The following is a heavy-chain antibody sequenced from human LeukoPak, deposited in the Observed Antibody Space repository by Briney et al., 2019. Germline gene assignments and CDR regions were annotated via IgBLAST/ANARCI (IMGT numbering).Heavy chain of an antibody. CDR2: FGPEDGET. V-gene: IGHV1-24*01. Sequence: ASVKVSCKVSGYTLTELSMHWVRQAPGKGLEWMGGFGPEDGETIYAQKFQGRVTMTEDTSTDTAYMELSSLRSEDTAVYYCATDRGNRKAIDAFDIWGQGTMVTVSS. J-gene: IGHJ3*02. D-gene: IGHD1-14*01. CDR1: GYTLTELS. CDR3: ATDRGNRKAIDAFDI.